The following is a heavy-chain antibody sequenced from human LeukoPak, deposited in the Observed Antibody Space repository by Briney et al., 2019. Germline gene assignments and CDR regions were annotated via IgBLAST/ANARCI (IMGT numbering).Heavy chain of an antibody. D-gene: IGHD3-22*01. CDR3: ARDAYDSSGYSFDY. J-gene: IGHJ4*02. CDR1: GGSISSSNW. CDR2: IYHSGKT. Sequence: KTSETLSLTCAVSGGSISSSNWWSWVRQPPGKGLEWIGEIYHSGKTNYNPSLKSRVTISVDKSKNQFSLKLGSVTAADTAVYYCARDAYDSSGYSFDYWGQGTLVTVSS. V-gene: IGHV4-4*02.